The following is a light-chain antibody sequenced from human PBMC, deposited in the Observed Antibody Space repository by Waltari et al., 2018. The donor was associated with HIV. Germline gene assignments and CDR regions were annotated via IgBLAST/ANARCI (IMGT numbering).Light chain of an antibody. CDR3: QQYYSTPT. CDR1: HRVLYSSNNKNY. Sequence: DIVMTQSPDPLAVSLGARATINCKSSHRVLYSSNNKNYLDWYLQKPGQPPKLLIYWASTRESGVPDRFSGGGSGTDFTRTISSLQAEDVAVYYCQQYYSTPTFGQGTKVEIK. V-gene: IGKV4-1*01. CDR2: WAS. J-gene: IGKJ1*01.